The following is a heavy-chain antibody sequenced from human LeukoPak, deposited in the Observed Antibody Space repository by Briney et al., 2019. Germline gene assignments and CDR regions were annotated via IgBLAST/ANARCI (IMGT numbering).Heavy chain of an antibody. V-gene: IGHV1-18*04. CDR2: ISAYNGNT. Sequence: ASVKVSCKASGYTFTTYYMHWVRQAPGQGLEWMGWISAYNGNTNYAQKLQGRVTMTTDTSTSTAYMELRSLRSDDTAVYYCARDISRYFDWLRLAPSSCPFDYWGQGTLVTVSS. CDR3: ARDISRYFDWLRLAPSSCPFDY. CDR1: GYTFTTYY. D-gene: IGHD3-9*01. J-gene: IGHJ4*02.